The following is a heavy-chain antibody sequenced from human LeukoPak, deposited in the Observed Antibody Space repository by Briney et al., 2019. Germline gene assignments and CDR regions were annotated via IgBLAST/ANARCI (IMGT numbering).Heavy chain of an antibody. V-gene: IGHV3-53*01. D-gene: IGHD1-26*01. CDR3: AREGATSSFDY. CDR2: TYSGGTT. Sequence: SGGSLRLSCAASGFTFNKYAMNWVRQPPGKGLEWVSVTYSGGTTYYTDSVKGRFTISRDTSMNTLYLQMNSLRAEDTAVYYCAREGATSSFDYWGRGTLVTVSS. J-gene: IGHJ4*02. CDR1: GFTFNKYA.